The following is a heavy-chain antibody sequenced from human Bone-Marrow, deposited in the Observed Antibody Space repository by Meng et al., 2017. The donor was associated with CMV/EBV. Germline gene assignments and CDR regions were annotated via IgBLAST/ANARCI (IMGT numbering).Heavy chain of an antibody. D-gene: IGHD2-2*01. J-gene: IGHJ3*02. V-gene: IGHV3-7*01. Sequence: GESLKISCAASGFTFSSYWMSWVRQAPGKGLEWVANIKQDGSEKYYVDSVKGRFTISRDNAKNSLYLQMNSVRAEDTAVYYCARDPLYCSSTSCSLWHAFDIWGQGTMVTVSS. CDR1: GFTFSSYW. CDR2: IKQDGSEK. CDR3: ARDPLYCSSTSCSLWHAFDI.